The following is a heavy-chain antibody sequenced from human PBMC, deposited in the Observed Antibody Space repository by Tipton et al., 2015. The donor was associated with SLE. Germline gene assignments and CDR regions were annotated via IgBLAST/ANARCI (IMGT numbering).Heavy chain of an antibody. CDR2: ISHDGGA. D-gene: IGHD6-13*01. CDR1: DGSLSGYY. Sequence: TLSLTCTVFDGSLSGYYWAWLRQSPGKGLEWIGDISHDGGANYNPSLESRGTISLETSKNQFSLKLTSVTAADTAVYYCARDGGQRVISGTYDFYYYGLDVWGQGTTVTVSS. V-gene: IGHV4-34*01. J-gene: IGHJ6*02. CDR3: ARDGGQRVISGTYDFYYYGLDV.